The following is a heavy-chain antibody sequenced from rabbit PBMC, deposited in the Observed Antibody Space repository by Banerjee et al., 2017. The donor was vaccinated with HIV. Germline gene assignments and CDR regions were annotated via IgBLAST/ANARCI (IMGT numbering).Heavy chain of an antibody. J-gene: IGHJ4*01. CDR1: GFSFNSYY. CDR3: ARGISYGTDAGDGYAYFNL. D-gene: IGHD3-3*01. V-gene: IGHV1S40*01. Sequence: QSLEESGGDLVKPGASLTLTCTASGFSFNSYYMCWVRQAPGKGLEWIACIYTSSGSTYYANWAKGRFTISKTSSTTVTLQMTSLTAADTATYFCARGISYGTDAGDGYAYFNLWGQGTLVTVS. CDR2: IYTSSGST.